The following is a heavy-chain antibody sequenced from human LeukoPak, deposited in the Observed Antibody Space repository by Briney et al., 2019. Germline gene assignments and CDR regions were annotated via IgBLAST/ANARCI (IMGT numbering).Heavy chain of an antibody. V-gene: IGHV1-2*02. D-gene: IGHD6-19*01. Sequence: ASVKVSCKASGYTFTGYYMHWVRQAPGQGLEWMGWINPNSGGTNYAQKFQGRVTMTRDTSISIAYMELSRLRSDDTAVYYCAKYSSGYYYYGMDVWGQGTTVTVSS. CDR1: GYTFTGYY. CDR3: AKYSSGYYYYGMDV. CDR2: INPNSGGT. J-gene: IGHJ6*02.